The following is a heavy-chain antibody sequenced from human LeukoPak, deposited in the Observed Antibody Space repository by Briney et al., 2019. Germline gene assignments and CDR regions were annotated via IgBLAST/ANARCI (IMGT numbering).Heavy chain of an antibody. Sequence: ASVKVSCKASDYIFTSYDISWVRQAPGQGLEWMGWISAYNGNTNYAQKFQGRVTITTDTSTSTAYMELRSLRSDDTAVYYCARSLGGRQQLVGALGYWGQGTLVTVSS. D-gene: IGHD6-13*01. CDR2: ISAYNGNT. J-gene: IGHJ4*02. CDR1: DYIFTSYD. V-gene: IGHV1-18*01. CDR3: ARSLGGRQQLVGALGY.